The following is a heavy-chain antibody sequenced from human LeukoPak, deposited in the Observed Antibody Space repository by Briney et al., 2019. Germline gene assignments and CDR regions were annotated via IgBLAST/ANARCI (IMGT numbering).Heavy chain of an antibody. CDR1: GFTFSSYA. V-gene: IGHV3-30*04. D-gene: IGHD2-15*01. CDR3: ARGVSGGGSDWFDP. J-gene: IGHJ5*02. Sequence: GGSLRLSCVASGFTFSSYAMHWVRQAPGKGLEWVAVISYDGSNKYYADSVKGRFTISRDNSKNTLYLQMNSLRAEDTAVYYCARGVSGGGSDWFDPWGQGTLVTVSS. CDR2: ISYDGSNK.